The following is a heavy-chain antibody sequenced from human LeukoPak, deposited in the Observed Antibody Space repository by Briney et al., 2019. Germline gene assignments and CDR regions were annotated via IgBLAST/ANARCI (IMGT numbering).Heavy chain of an antibody. CDR2: IKSKTDGGTI. V-gene: IGHV3-15*01. D-gene: IGHD3-10*01. J-gene: IGHJ4*02. CDR3: ATSGRRWDYFDY. CDR1: GFSFSNAW. Sequence: GGSLRLSCAGSGFSFSNAWMTWVRQAPGKGLEWVGRIKSKTDGGTIDYDAHAKGRFTISRDDSKNTVDLQMNSLGTEDAAVYFCATSGRRWDYFDYWGQGTLVTVSS.